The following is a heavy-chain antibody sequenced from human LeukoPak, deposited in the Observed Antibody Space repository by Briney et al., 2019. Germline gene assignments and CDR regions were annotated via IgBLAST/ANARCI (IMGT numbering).Heavy chain of an antibody. D-gene: IGHD1-26*01. Sequence: PGGSLRLSCAASGFIVSNNYMNWVRQAPGKGLEWVSVIHSGGSTYYADSVKGRFTISRDNSKNTVNLQMNDLRAEDTAVYYCARSWDARLNLDYWGQGTLVTVSS. CDR1: GFIVSNNY. J-gene: IGHJ4*02. CDR3: ARSWDARLNLDY. V-gene: IGHV3-66*02. CDR2: IHSGGST.